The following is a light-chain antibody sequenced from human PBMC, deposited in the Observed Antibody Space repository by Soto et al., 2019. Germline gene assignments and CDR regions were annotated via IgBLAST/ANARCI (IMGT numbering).Light chain of an antibody. Sequence: SYELTQPPSVSVSPGQTANITCSGDSLGDNYVSWYHQKPGQPPVLVIHQDIKRPSGTPQRFSGSTSGKIATLTISGTQSLDEADYYCQSWDSVFYVFGSGTKLTVL. CDR3: QSWDSVFYV. V-gene: IGLV3-1*01. J-gene: IGLJ1*01. CDR2: QDI. CDR1: SLGDNY.